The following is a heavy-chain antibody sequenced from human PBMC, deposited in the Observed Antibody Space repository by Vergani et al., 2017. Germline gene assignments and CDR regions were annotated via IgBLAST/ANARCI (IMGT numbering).Heavy chain of an antibody. J-gene: IGHJ3*02. D-gene: IGHD3-10*01. CDR3: ARAQSYGPLDAFDI. Sequence: QVQLQESGPGLVKPSQTLSLTCTVSGGSISSGGYYWSWLRQHPGKGLEWIGYIYYSGSTYYNPSLKSRVTISVDTSKNQFSLKLSSVTAADTAVYYCARAQSYGPLDAFDIWGQGTMVTVSS. CDR1: GGSISSGGYY. V-gene: IGHV4-31*03. CDR2: IYYSGST.